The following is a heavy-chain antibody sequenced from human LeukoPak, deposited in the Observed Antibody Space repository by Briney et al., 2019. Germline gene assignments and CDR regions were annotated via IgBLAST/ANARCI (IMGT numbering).Heavy chain of an antibody. J-gene: IGHJ4*02. Sequence: SPSGTLSLTCTVSGGSISSGSYYWSWIRQPAGKGLEWIGRIYTSGSTYYNPSLKSRVTISVDTSKNQFSLKLSSVTAADTAMYYCARPGQLGEYTPYYFDYWGQGTLVTVSS. D-gene: IGHD3-16*01. CDR1: GGSISSGSYY. CDR3: ARPGQLGEYTPYYFDY. CDR2: IYTSGST. V-gene: IGHV4-61*02.